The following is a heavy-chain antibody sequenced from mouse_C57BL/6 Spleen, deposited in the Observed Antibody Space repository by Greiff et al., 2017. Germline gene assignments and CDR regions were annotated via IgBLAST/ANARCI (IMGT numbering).Heavy chain of an antibody. CDR3: ARSPYRTGYFDY. CDR1: GYTFTTYP. CDR2: FHPYNDDT. J-gene: IGHJ2*01. Sequence: QVQLQQSGAELVQPGASVKMSCKASGYTFTTYPIEWMKQNHGKRLEWIGNFHPYNDDTKYNEKFKGKATLTVEKSSSTVYLELSRLTSDYSAVYYVARSPYRTGYFDYWGQGTTLTVSS. V-gene: IGHV1-47*01. D-gene: IGHD5-1*01.